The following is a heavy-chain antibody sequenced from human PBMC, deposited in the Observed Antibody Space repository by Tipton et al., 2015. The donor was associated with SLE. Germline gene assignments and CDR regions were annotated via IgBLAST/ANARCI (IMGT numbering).Heavy chain of an antibody. CDR3: ARGAVQLWPTDYYYYMDV. D-gene: IGHD3-16*01. V-gene: IGHV4-59*08. CDR1: GGSISSYY. CDR2: IYYSGST. Sequence: TLSLTCTVSGGSISSYYWSWIRQPPGKGLEWIGYIYYSGSTNYNPSLKSRVTISVDTSKNQFSLKLSSVTAADTAVYYCARGAVQLWPTDYYYYMDVWGKGTTVTVSS. J-gene: IGHJ6*03.